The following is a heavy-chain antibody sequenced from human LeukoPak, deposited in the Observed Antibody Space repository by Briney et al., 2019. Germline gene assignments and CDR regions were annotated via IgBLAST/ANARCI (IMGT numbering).Heavy chain of an antibody. CDR3: TRDPRDHYYGSGSYLP. CDR2: IRSKAYGGTT. D-gene: IGHD3-10*01. CDR1: GFTFGDYA. V-gene: IGHV3-49*04. Sequence: GGSLRLSCTASGFTFGDYAMSWVRQAPGKGLEWVGFIRSKAYGGTTEYAASVKGRCTISRDDSKSIAYLQMNSLKTEDTAVYYCTRDPRDHYYGSGSYLPWGQGTLVTVSS. J-gene: IGHJ5*02.